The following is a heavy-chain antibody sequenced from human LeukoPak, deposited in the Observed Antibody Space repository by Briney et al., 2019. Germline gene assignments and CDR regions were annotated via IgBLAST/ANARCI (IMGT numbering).Heavy chain of an antibody. CDR2: IYHSGST. D-gene: IGHD3-10*01. V-gene: IGHV4-38-2*02. Sequence: SETLSLTCTVSGYSISSGYYWGWIRQPPGKGLEWIGSIYHSGSTYYNPSLKSRVTISVDTSKNQFSLKLSSVTAADTAVYYCAREDVRGVILYWGQGTLVTVSS. CDR3: AREDVRGVILY. CDR1: GYSISSGYY. J-gene: IGHJ4*02.